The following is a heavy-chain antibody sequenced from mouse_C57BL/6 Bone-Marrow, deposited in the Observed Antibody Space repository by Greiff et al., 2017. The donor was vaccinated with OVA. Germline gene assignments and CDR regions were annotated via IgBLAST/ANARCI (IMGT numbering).Heavy chain of an antibody. J-gene: IGHJ1*03. CDR3: TADGYYAYWYFDV. CDR1: GYTFTSYW. V-gene: IGHV1-5*01. CDR2: IYPGNSDT. Sequence: VQLQQSGTVLARPGASVKMSCKTSGYTFTSYWMHWVKQRPGQGLEWIGAIYPGNSDTSYNQKFKGKAKLTAVTSASTAYMELSSLTTEDSAVYYCTADGYYAYWYFDVWGTGTTVTVSS. D-gene: IGHD2-3*01.